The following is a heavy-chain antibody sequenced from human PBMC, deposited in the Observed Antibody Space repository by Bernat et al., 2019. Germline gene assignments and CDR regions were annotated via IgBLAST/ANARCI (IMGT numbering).Heavy chain of an antibody. V-gene: IGHV4-59*01. D-gene: IGHD3-22*01. CDR1: GGSISSYY. Sequence: QVQLQESGPGLAKPSETLSLTCTVSGGSISSYYWTWIRQPPGKGLEWIGYIYYSGSTNYNPSLKSRVTISVDTSKNQFSLKLSSVTAADTAVDYCARDGDDNDSSGEYGIDVWGQGTTVTVSS. CDR3: ARDGDDNDSSGEYGIDV. J-gene: IGHJ6*02. CDR2: IYYSGST.